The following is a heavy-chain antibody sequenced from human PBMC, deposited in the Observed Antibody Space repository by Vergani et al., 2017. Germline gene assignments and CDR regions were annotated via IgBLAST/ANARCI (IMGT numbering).Heavy chain of an antibody. Sequence: EVQLVQSGAEVKKPGESLKISCKGSGYSFTSYWMGWVRQTPGKGLDWMGFIYPGDSDTRYSPSFQGQVTISADKSISTAYLQWSSLKASDTAMYYCARRVFPYDSSGRNWFDPWGQGTLVTVSS. D-gene: IGHD3-22*01. V-gene: IGHV5-51*01. CDR1: GYSFTSYW. CDR2: IYPGDSDT. J-gene: IGHJ5*02. CDR3: ARRVFPYDSSGRNWFDP.